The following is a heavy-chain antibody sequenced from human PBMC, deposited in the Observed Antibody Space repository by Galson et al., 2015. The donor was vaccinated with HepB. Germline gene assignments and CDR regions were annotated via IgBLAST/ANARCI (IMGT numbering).Heavy chain of an antibody. D-gene: IGHD6-19*01. J-gene: IGHJ6*02. CDR3: ARDWGPASSGWIYGMDV. Sequence: SLRLSCAASGFTFSSYAMHWVRQAPGKGLEWVAVISYDGSNKYYADSVKGRFTISRDNSKNTLYLQMNSLRAEDTAVFYCARDWGPASSGWIYGMDVWGQGTTVTVSS. CDR1: GFTFSSYA. CDR2: ISYDGSNK. V-gene: IGHV3-30*04.